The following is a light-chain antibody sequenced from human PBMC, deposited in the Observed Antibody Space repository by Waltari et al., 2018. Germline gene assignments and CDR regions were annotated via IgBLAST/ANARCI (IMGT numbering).Light chain of an antibody. CDR1: SSDVAFYDF. Sequence: QSALTQPPSASGSPGQSVSISCTGTSSDVAFYDFLPWYKQDPGKAPKLIIYDVNKRPSGVPGRFSGSKSGNTASLIVSGLQADDEAYYYCSSYAGDNILIFGGGTKLTV. V-gene: IGLV2-8*01. J-gene: IGLJ2*01. CDR2: DVN. CDR3: SSYAGDNILI.